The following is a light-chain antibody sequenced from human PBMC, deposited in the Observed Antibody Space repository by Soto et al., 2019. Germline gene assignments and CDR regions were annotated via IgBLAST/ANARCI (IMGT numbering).Light chain of an antibody. J-gene: IGKJ1*01. CDR1: QDISSY. CDR3: QQYYSYPWT. V-gene: IGKV1-8*01. Sequence: QMTQSPSSLSASIGDRVTITCRASQDISSYLAWYQQKPGKAPKLLIYAASTLQSGVPSRFSGSGSGTDFTLTISCLQSEDFATYYCQQYYSYPWTFGQGTKVDIK. CDR2: AAS.